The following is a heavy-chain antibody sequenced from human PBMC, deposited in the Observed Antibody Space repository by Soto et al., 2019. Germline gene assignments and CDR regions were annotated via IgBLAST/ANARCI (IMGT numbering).Heavy chain of an antibody. CDR1: GFTFSSYS. CDR2: ISSSSSYI. J-gene: IGHJ6*02. D-gene: IGHD2-2*02. CDR3: ARDLGRYCSSTSCYTSPRYYYYGMDV. Sequence: GGSLRLSCAASGFTFSSYSMNWVRQAPGKGLEWVSSISSSSSYIYYADSVKGRFTISRDNAKNSLYLQMNSLRAEDTAVYYCARDLGRYCSSTSCYTSPRYYYYGMDVWGQGTTVTVSS. V-gene: IGHV3-21*01.